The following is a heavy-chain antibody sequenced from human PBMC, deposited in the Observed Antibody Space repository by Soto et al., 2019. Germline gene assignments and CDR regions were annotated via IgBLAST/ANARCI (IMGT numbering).Heavy chain of an antibody. CDR3: AREHCSGGSCYSTVFDY. D-gene: IGHD2-15*01. CDR2: IYYSGST. CDR1: GGSISSYY. V-gene: IGHV4-59*01. J-gene: IGHJ4*02. Sequence: SETLSLTCTVSGGSISSYYWSWIRQPPGKGLEWIGYIYYSGSTNYNPSLKSRVTISVDTSKNQFSLKLSSVTAADTAVYYCAREHCSGGSCYSTVFDYWGQGTLVTVSS.